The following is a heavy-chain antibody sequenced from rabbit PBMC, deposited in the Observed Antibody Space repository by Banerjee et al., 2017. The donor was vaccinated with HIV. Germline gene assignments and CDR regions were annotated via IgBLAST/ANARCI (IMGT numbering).Heavy chain of an antibody. CDR2: IYAGKGRT. J-gene: IGHJ4*01. Sequence: QLKETGGGLVQPGGSLTLSCKASGFDFSSYYMSWVRQAPGKGLEWIGTIYAGKGRTYYASWVNGRFTISSDNAQNTVDLQMNSLTAADTATYFCARDMTNNVGYPYFNLWGQGTLVTVS. CDR1: GFDFSSYY. V-gene: IGHV1S7*01. D-gene: IGHD2-1*01. CDR3: ARDMTNNVGYPYFNL.